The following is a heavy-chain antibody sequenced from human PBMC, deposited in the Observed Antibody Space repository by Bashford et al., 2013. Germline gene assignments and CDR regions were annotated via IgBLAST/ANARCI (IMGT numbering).Heavy chain of an antibody. Sequence: SETLSLTCTVSGGSISSSSYYWGWIRQPPGKGLEWIGSIYYSGSTYYNPSLKSRVTISVDTSKNQFSLKLSSVTAEDTAVYYCVRDMFGREDSWGQGTLVTVSS. CDR3: VRDMFGREDS. CDR1: GGSISSSSYY. CDR2: IYYSGST. J-gene: IGHJ4*02. V-gene: IGHV4-39*02. D-gene: IGHD3-10*02.